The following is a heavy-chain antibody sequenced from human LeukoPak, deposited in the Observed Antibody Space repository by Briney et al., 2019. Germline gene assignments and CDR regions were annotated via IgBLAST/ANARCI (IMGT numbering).Heavy chain of an antibody. CDR2: INHSGST. CDR1: GGSFSGYY. J-gene: IGHJ4*02. CDR3: ARGYWGSGY. V-gene: IGHV4-34*01. Sequence: SETLSLTCAVYGGSFSGYYWSWIRQPPGKGLERIGEINHSGSTNYYPSLKSRVTISVDTSKNQFSLKLSSVTAADTAVYYCARGYWGSGYWGQGTLVTVSS. D-gene: IGHD7-27*01.